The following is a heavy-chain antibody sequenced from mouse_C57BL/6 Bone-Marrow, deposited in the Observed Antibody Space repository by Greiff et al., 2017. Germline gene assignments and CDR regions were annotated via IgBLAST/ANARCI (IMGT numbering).Heavy chain of an antibody. V-gene: IGHV14-4*01. CDR1: GFNIKDDY. CDR2: IDPENGDT. J-gene: IGHJ3*01. D-gene: IGHD2-4*01. CDR3: TTYDYDGAWFAY. Sequence: VHVKQSGAELVRPGASVKLSCPASGFNIKDDYMHWVKQRPEQGLEWIGWIDPENGDTEYASKFQGKATITADTSSNTAYLQLSSLTSEDTAVYYCTTYDYDGAWFAYWGQGTLVTVSA.